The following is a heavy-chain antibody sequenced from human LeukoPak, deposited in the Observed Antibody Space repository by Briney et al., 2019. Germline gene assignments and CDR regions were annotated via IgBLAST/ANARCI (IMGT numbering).Heavy chain of an antibody. V-gene: IGHV4-39*07. CDR1: GGSISSSSYY. CDR3: ARGLSVGYFRPLNFQH. Sequence: PSETLSLTCTVSGGSISSSSYYWGWIRQPPGKGLEWIGSIYYSGSTYYNPSLKSRVTISVDTSKNQFSLKLSSVTAADTAVYYCARGLSVGYFRPLNFQHWGQGTLVTVSS. J-gene: IGHJ1*01. CDR2: IYYSGST. D-gene: IGHD2-15*01.